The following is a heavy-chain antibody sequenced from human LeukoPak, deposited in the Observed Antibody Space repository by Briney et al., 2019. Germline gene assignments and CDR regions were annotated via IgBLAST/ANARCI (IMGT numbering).Heavy chain of an antibody. D-gene: IGHD3-10*01. CDR2: INPDGSST. CDR1: GITFSSHW. Sequence: PGGSLRLSCEASGITFSSHWMHWVRQAPGKGLVWVARINPDGSSTSYADSVKGRFSISRDNAKNTLYLQMNSLRAEDTAVYYCARLATMVRGVIIEGDYWGQGTLVTVSS. CDR3: ARLATMVRGVIIEGDY. V-gene: IGHV3-74*01. J-gene: IGHJ4*02.